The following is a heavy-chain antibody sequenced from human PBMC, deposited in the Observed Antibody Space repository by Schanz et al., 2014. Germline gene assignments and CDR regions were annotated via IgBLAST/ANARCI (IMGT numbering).Heavy chain of an antibody. V-gene: IGHV1-18*01. CDR1: GYTFTSYG. J-gene: IGHJ6*03. CDR3: ARLGTGMAVAGSVIDSYYYYMDV. Sequence: QILLVQPGPEVKKPGASVKVSCKASGYTFTSYGISWVRQAPGQGLEWMGWISPYNGNTNYIQKLQGRVTMTTDTSTSTAYMELRSLRSDDTAVYYCARLGTGMAVAGSVIDSYYYYMDVWGEGTTVTVSS. CDR2: ISPYNGNT. D-gene: IGHD6-19*01.